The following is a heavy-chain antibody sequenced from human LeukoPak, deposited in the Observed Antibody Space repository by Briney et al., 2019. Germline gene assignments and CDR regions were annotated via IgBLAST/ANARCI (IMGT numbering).Heavy chain of an antibody. D-gene: IGHD3-10*01. CDR3: ARDKRITMVRGVIIWFDP. CDR2: ISAYNGNT. J-gene: IGHJ5*02. CDR1: GYTFTSYG. Sequence: ASVKVSCKASGYTFTSYGISWVRQAPGQGLEWMGWISAYNGNTNYAQKLQGRVTMTTGTSTSTAYMELRSLRSDDTAVYYCARDKRITMVRGVIIWFDPWGQGTLVTVSS. V-gene: IGHV1-18*01.